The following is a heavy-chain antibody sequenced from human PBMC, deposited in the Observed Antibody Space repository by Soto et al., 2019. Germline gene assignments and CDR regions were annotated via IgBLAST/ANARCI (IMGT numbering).Heavy chain of an antibody. V-gene: IGHV4-39*01. CDR2: IYYRGNA. CDR3: ARLEGLATISYYFDF. Sequence: PLVIQRVRYSVADGSSENDRCYRGLIRQPPGKGLEWIGSIYYRGNAYYNPSLQTRVTISLDKSKSQFSLKLNSVTAADSAVYFCARLEGLATISYYFDFWGPGALVTVSS. D-gene: IGHD3-9*01. CDR1: DGSSENDRCY. J-gene: IGHJ4*02.